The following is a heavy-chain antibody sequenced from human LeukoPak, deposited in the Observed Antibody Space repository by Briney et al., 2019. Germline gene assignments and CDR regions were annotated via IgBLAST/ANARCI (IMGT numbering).Heavy chain of an antibody. V-gene: IGHV3-15*01. CDR2: IKSKTNGGTT. CDR3: TTLGALDY. Sequence: GGTLRLSCAASGFTFSSYGMSWVRQAPGKGLEWVGRIKSKTNGGTTDYAAPVKGRFTISRDDSKNTLYLQLNSLKTEDTAVYYCTTLGALDYWGQGTLVTVSS. J-gene: IGHJ4*02. D-gene: IGHD3-16*01. CDR1: GFTFSSYG.